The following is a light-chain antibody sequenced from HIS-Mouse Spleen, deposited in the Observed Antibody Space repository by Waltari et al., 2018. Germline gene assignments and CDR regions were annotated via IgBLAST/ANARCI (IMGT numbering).Light chain of an antibody. J-gene: IGLJ2*01. CDR1: SSDVGGYNY. CDR3: SSYTSSSFNVV. Sequence: QSALTQPASVSGSPGQSITISCTGTSSDVGGYNYVSWYQQHPGKAPKLMIYEVSTRPSGVSNRFSGSKSGNTASLTISGLQAEDEADYYCSSYTSSSFNVVFGGGTKLTVL. V-gene: IGLV2-14*01. CDR2: EVS.